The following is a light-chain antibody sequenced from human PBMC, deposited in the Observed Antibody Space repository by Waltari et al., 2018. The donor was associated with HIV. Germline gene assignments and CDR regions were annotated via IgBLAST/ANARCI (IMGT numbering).Light chain of an antibody. J-gene: IGKJ3*01. Sequence: DIVMTQSPLSLPVTPGEPASISCRSSQSLLPRNGYNYLDWYLQKPGQSPQLRIYLGSNRASGVPDRFSGSGSGTYFTLKISRVEAEDVGVYYCMQALQTPFTFGPGTKVDIK. V-gene: IGKV2-28*01. CDR2: LGS. CDR3: MQALQTPFT. CDR1: QSLLPRNGYNY.